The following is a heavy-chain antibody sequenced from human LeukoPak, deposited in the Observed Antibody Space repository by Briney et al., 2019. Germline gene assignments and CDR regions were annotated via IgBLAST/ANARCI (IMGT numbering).Heavy chain of an antibody. Sequence: ASVKVSCKASGYTFTSYAMNWVRQAPGQGLEWMGWINTNTGNPTYAQGFTGRFVFSLDTSVSTAYLQISSLKAEDTAVYYCARGTGYYYDSSGYYFDYWGQGTLVTVSS. CDR2: INTNTGNP. CDR1: GYTFTSYA. CDR3: ARGTGYYYDSSGYYFDY. J-gene: IGHJ4*02. D-gene: IGHD3-22*01. V-gene: IGHV7-4-1*02.